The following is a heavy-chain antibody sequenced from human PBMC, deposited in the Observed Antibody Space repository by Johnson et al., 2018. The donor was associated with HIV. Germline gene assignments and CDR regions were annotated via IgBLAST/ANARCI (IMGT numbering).Heavy chain of an antibody. V-gene: IGHV3-30*18. J-gene: IGHJ3*02. CDR2: ISYDGSNK. D-gene: IGHD3-22*01. Sequence: QVKLVESGGGVVQPGGSLRLSCAASGFTFSSYGMHWVRQAPGKGLEWVAVISYDGSNKYYADSVKGRFTISRDNSKNTLYVQMNSLRAEDTAVYYCAKAMGGWLLAHAFDIWGQGTMVTISS. CDR1: GFTFSSYG. CDR3: AKAMGGWLLAHAFDI.